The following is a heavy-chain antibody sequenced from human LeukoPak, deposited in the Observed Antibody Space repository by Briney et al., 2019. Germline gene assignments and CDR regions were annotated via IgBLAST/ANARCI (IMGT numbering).Heavy chain of an antibody. Sequence: RPGGSLRLSCAASGFTFTGYAMSGVRQAPGKGLEGVASVSANGGGTYYADPVKGRFTISRDNSKNTLYLQMNSLRAEDTAVYYCAKATKAIVVDNYFDYWGQGTLVTVSS. CDR1: GFTFTGYA. CDR3: AKATKAIVVDNYFDY. D-gene: IGHD3-22*01. J-gene: IGHJ4*02. V-gene: IGHV3-23*01. CDR2: VSANGGGT.